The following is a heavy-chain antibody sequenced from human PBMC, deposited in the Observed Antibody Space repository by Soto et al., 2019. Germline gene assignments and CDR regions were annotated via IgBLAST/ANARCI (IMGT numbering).Heavy chain of an antibody. CDR2: MNPNSGNT. J-gene: IGHJ6*02. CDR1: GYTFTSYD. Sequence: GASVKVSCKASGYTFTSYDINWVRQATGQGLEWMGWMNPNSGNTGYAQKFQGRVTMTRNTSISTAYMELSSLGSEDTAVYYCARVRPYYDFWSGYSYGMDVWGQGTTVTVS. CDR3: ARVRPYYDFWSGYSYGMDV. D-gene: IGHD3-3*01. V-gene: IGHV1-8*01.